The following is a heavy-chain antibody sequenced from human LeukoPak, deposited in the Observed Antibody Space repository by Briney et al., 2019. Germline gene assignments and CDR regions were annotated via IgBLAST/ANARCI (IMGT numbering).Heavy chain of an antibody. D-gene: IGHD1-26*01. CDR3: ARELPTEAFDY. J-gene: IGHJ4*02. CDR2: IGSSSNSI. Sequence: GGSLRLSCAASGFTFSSYSMNWVRQAPGKVLELVSSIGSSSNSIYYTDSVKGRYTISRDNAKNSLYLQMNSLRAEDTAVYYCARELPTEAFDYWGQGTLVTLSS. CDR1: GFTFSSYS. V-gene: IGHV3-21*01.